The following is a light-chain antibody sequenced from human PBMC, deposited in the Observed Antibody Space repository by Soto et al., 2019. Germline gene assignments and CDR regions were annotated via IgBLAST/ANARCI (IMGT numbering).Light chain of an antibody. CDR3: LHYYNCPRT. Sequence: AITMSESPASLSSSVGESVTITCRASQDIRNDLGWFQQKPGKAPSLLIYGASSVHRGVPSRFSGSGSGSDFTLTISSLQSEDFAPYYCLHYYNCPRTFGRGTKVDIK. J-gene: IGKJ4*02. CDR2: GAS. CDR1: QDIRND. V-gene: IGKV1-6*01.